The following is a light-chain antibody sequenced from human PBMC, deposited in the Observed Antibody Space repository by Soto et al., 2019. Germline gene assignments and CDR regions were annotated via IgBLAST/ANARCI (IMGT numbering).Light chain of an antibody. CDR2: KAS. Sequence: DIQMTQSPSTLSASVGDRVTVTCRASQTINSWLAWYQQKPGKVPKLLIYKASNLESGVPSRFSGSGSGTEFTLTISSLQPDDFATSYCQQYNSYPYTFGQGTKLEIK. CDR3: QQYNSYPYT. CDR1: QTINSW. J-gene: IGKJ2*01. V-gene: IGKV1-5*03.